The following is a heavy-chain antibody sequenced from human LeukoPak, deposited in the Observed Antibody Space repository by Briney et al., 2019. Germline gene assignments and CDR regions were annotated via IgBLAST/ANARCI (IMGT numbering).Heavy chain of an antibody. V-gene: IGHV1-46*01. Sequence: ASVKVSCKASGYTFTSYGISWVRQAPGQGLEWMGIINPSGGSTSYAQKFQGRVTMTRDMSTSTVYMELSSLRSEDTAVYYCARAIIAAAGTSLDYWGQGTLVTVSS. CDR1: GYTFTSYG. D-gene: IGHD6-13*01. CDR3: ARAIIAAAGTSLDY. CDR2: INPSGGST. J-gene: IGHJ4*02.